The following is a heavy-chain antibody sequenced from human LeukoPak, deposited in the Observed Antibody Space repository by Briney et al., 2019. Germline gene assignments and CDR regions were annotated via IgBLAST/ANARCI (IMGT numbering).Heavy chain of an antibody. CDR2: ISYSRSS. D-gene: IGHD6-19*01. V-gene: IGHV4-59*01. CDR3: TRGERLGLDS. J-gene: IGHJ4*02. CDR1: GASITTYY. Sequence: PSETLSLTCTVSGASITTYYWSWIRQSPGKGLEWIGYISYSRSSNYNPSLKSRVTISVDTSKNQFSLKLTSLTAADTAVYYCTRGERLGLDSWGQGTLVTVSS.